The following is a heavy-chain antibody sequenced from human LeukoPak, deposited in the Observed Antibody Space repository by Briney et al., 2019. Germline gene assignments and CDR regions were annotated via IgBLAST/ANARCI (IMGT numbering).Heavy chain of an antibody. CDR1: GGSISGYY. J-gene: IGHJ4*02. D-gene: IGHD5-12*01. Sequence: SETLSLTCTVSGGSISGYYWSWIRQPPGKGLEWIGYIFYSGRTRTNYNPSLKSRVTISVDRSKNQFSLNLTSVTAADTAVYYCARRGGYDAFGSWGQGVLVTVSS. V-gene: IGHV4-59*12. CDR2: IFYSGRTRT. CDR3: ARRGGYDAFGS.